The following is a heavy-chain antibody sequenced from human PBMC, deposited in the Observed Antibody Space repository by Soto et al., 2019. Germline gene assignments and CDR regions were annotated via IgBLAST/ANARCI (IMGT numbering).Heavy chain of an antibody. CDR2: INAGNGDT. CDR3: ARYGGVTPLD. D-gene: IGHD3-10*01. J-gene: IGHJ4*02. V-gene: IGHV1-3*01. Sequence: GASVKVSCKASGYTFISYVMHWVRQAPGQRLEWMGWINAGNGDTKYSQKFQGRVTFTRDTSASTAYMELSSLRSEDTAVYYCARYGGVTPLDCGQGTLVTVSS. CDR1: GYTFISYV.